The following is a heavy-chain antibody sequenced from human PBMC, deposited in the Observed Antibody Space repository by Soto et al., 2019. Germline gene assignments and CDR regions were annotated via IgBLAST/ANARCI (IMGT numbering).Heavy chain of an antibody. CDR1: GGSFSGYC. D-gene: IGHD6-13*01. V-gene: IGHV4-34*01. CDR3: ASFKAAAGNYYYYGMDV. Sequence: SETLSLTCAVYGGSFSGYCWSWIRQPPGKGLEWIGEINHSGSTNYNPSLKSRVTISVDTSKNQFSLKLSSVTAADTAVYYCASFKAAAGNYYYYGMDVWGQGTTVTVSS. CDR2: INHSGST. J-gene: IGHJ6*02.